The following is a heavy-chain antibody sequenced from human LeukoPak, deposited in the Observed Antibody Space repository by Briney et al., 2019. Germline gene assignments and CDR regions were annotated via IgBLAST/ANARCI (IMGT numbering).Heavy chain of an antibody. J-gene: IGHJ4*02. CDR1: GFTFSSYA. CDR2: ISSSSSYI. D-gene: IGHD1-26*01. V-gene: IGHV3-21*01. Sequence: GGSLRLSCAASGFTFSSYAMSWVRQAPGKGLEWVSSISSSSSYIYYADSVKGRFTISRDNAKNSLYLQMNSLRAEDTAVYYCARGSVGAPWYWGQGTLVTVSS. CDR3: ARGSVGAPWY.